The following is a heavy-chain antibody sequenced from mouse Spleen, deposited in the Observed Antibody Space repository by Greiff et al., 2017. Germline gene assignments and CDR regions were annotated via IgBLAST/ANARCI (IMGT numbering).Heavy chain of an antibody. CDR2: INPSTGGT. D-gene: IGHD2-13*01. Sequence: EVKLQQSGPELVKPGASVKISCKASGYSFTGYYMNWVKQSPEKSLEWIGEINPSTGGTTYNQKFKAKATLTVDKSSSTAYMQLKSLTSEDSAVYYCAIYGDFIAYWGQGTLVTVSA. CDR1: GYSFTGYY. V-gene: IGHV1-42*01. CDR3: AIYGDFIAY. J-gene: IGHJ3*01.